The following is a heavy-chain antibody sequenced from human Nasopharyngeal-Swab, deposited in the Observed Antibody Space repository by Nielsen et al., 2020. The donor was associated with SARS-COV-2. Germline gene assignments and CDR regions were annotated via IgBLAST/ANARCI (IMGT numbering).Heavy chain of an antibody. V-gene: IGHV4-34*01. D-gene: IGHD3-22*01. Sequence: GSLRLSCAVYGGSFSGYYWSWIRQPPGKGLEWIGEINHSGSTNYNPSLKSRVTISVDTSKNQFSLKLSSVTAADTAVYYCARAYYYDSSGYYLDYWGQGTLVTVSS. CDR3: ARAYYYDSSGYYLDY. CDR1: GGSFSGYY. J-gene: IGHJ4*02. CDR2: INHSGST.